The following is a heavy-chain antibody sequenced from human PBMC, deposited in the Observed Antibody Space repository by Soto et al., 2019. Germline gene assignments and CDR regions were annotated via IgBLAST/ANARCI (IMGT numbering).Heavy chain of an antibody. Sequence: PSETLSLTCTVSGGSISSPHDYWGWIRKSPGRGLEWIGSIYYTGSSYYNPSLKSRITVSVDTSKNQFSLKLSSVTAADTAVYYCARVREPLTGGPWIDPWGQGTLVTVSS. CDR2: IYYTGSS. CDR3: ARVREPLTGGPWIDP. CDR1: GGSISSPHDY. D-gene: IGHD1-26*01. J-gene: IGHJ5*02. V-gene: IGHV4-39*01.